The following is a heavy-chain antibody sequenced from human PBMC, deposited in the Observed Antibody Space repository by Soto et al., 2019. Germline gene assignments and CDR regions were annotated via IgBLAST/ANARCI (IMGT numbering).Heavy chain of an antibody. CDR1: GFTFSSYA. J-gene: IGHJ4*02. D-gene: IGHD2-8*01. Sequence: EVQLLESGGGSVQPGGSLRLSCAASGFTFSSYAMHWVRRPPGKGLEWVSSISGSGGTAYYADSVKGRFSISRDSLVNPLYLQVNSLRAAETAVYYCAKGRGQKWNFDYWGQGTLVTVSP. CDR3: AKGRGQKWNFDY. V-gene: IGHV3-23*01. CDR2: ISGSGGTA.